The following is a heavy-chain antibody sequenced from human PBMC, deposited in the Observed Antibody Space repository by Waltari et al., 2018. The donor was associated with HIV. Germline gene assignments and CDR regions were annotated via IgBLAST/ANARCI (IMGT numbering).Heavy chain of an antibody. D-gene: IGHD3-10*01. CDR2: IIPIFGTA. CDR1: GGTFSSYA. V-gene: IGHV1-69*01. CDR3: ARYVVRGAYLRDYYYGMDV. Sequence: QVQLVQSGAEVKKPGSSVKVSCKASGGTFSSYAISWVRQAAGQGLEWMGGIIPIFGTANYAQKFQGRVTITADESTSTAYMELSSLRSEDTAVYYCARYVVRGAYLRDYYYGMDVWGQGTTVTVSS. J-gene: IGHJ6*02.